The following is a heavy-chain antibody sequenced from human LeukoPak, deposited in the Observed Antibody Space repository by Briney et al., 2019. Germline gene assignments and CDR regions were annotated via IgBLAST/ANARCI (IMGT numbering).Heavy chain of an antibody. CDR1: GFTFGDYA. V-gene: IGHV3-21*01. D-gene: IGHD3-10*01. Sequence: GGSLRLSCTASGFTFGDYAMSWVRQAPGKGLEWVSSISSSSSYIYYADSVKGRFTISRDNAKNSLYLQMNSLRAEDAAVYYCARRYGSGSYYNEHYYYYMDVWGKGTTVTVSS. CDR2: ISSSSSYI. CDR3: ARRYGSGSYYNEHYYYYMDV. J-gene: IGHJ6*03.